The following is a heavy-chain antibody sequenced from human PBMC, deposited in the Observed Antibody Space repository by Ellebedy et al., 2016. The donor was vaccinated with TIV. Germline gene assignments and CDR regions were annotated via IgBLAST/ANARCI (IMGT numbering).Heavy chain of an antibody. J-gene: IGHJ6*02. CDR3: ASFAYCGGDCPIPYYGMDV. Sequence: PGGSLRLSCAASGFTFSDYYMSWIRQAPGKGLEWVSYISSSSSYTNYADSVKGRFTISRDNAKNSLYLQMNSLRAEDTAVYYCASFAYCGGDCPIPYYGMDVWGQGTTVTVSS. V-gene: IGHV3-11*06. D-gene: IGHD2-21*02. CDR2: ISSSSSYT. CDR1: GFTFSDYY.